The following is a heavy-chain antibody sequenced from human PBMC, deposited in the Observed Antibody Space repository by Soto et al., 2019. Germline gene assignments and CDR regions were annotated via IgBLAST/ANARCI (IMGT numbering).Heavy chain of an antibody. Sequence: ASVKVSCKASGYTFTGYYMHWVRQSPGQGLEWMGWINPNSGGTNYAQKLQGRVTMTTDTSTSTAYMELRSLRSDDTAVYYCARQGSSHTYGMDVWGQGTTVTVSS. CDR3: ARQGSSHTYGMDV. J-gene: IGHJ6*02. V-gene: IGHV1-2*02. D-gene: IGHD6-13*01. CDR1: GYTFTGYY. CDR2: INPNSGGT.